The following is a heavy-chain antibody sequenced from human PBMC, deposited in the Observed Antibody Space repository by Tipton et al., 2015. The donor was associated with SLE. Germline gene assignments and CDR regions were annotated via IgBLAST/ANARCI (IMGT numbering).Heavy chain of an antibody. CDR2: IYTSGST. D-gene: IGHD4-23*01. CDR1: GGSFSGYY. CDR3: ARDEGYGGNSGGAFDI. J-gene: IGHJ3*02. Sequence: TLSLTCAVYGGSFSGYYWSWIRQPAGKGLEWIGRIYTSGSTNYNPPLKSRVTISVDTSKNQFSLKLSSVTAADTAVYYCARDEGYGGNSGGAFDIWGQGTMVTVSS. V-gene: IGHV4-4*07.